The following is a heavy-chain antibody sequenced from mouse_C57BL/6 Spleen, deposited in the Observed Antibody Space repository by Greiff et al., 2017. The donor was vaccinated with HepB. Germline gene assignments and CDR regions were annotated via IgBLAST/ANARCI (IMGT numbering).Heavy chain of an antibody. J-gene: IGHJ3*01. CDR2: INPNSGST. Sequence: QVQLQQPGAELVKPGASVKLSFKASGYTFTSYWMHWVKQRPGHGLEWLGMINPNSGSTKSTEKFKSTATLTVDKSSSTADMQLRSLKSEDSAVYYCARDDGYSLAYWGQGTLCTVSA. CDR3: ARDDGYSLAY. CDR1: GYTFTSYW. D-gene: IGHD2-3*01. V-gene: IGHV1-64*01.